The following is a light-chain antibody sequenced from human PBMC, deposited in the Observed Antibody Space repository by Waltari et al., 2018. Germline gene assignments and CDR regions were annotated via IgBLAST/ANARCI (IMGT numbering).Light chain of an antibody. Sequence: QSALTQPASVSGSPGQSITISCTGTSSDVGGYNYVSWYQHHPCKAPKLMIYDVSKRPSGVSNRFSGSKSGNTASLTISGLQAEDEADYYCCSYAGSVVFGGGTKLTVL. J-gene: IGLJ2*01. V-gene: IGLV2-23*02. CDR1: SSDVGGYNY. CDR3: CSYAGSVV. CDR2: DVS.